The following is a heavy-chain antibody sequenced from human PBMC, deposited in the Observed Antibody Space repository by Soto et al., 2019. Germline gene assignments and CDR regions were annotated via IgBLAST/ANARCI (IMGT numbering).Heavy chain of an antibody. V-gene: IGHV4-38-2*02. CDR3: ARGDTIMVEVFGP. CDR2: IYHRGTT. Sequence: PSETLFLTCTVSGYSIRNGYYWAWIRQSPGKGLEWIGTIYHRGTTYYSPSLKSRVTLSVDTSTNHFSLNLSSVTAADTAVYFCARGDTIMVEVFGPWGQGTSVTVSS. D-gene: IGHD3-22*01. J-gene: IGHJ5*02. CDR1: GYSIRNGYY.